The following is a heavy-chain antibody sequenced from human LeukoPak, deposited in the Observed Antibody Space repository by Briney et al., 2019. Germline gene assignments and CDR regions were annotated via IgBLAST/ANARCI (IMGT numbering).Heavy chain of an antibody. J-gene: IGHJ4*02. CDR3: ARDGGFRDIVATPFSYFDY. CDR1: GFTFSSYS. Sequence: PGRSLRLSCAASGFTFSSYSMNWVRQAPGKGLEWVSSISSSSSYIYYADSVKGRFTISRDNAKNSLYLQMNSLRAEDTAVYYCARDGGFRDIVATPFSYFDYWGQGTLVTVSS. D-gene: IGHD5-12*01. V-gene: IGHV3-21*01. CDR2: ISSSSSYI.